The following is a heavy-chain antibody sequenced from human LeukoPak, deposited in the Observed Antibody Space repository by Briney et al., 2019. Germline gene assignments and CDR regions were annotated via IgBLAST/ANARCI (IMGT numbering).Heavy chain of an antibody. CDR2: IFYSGST. V-gene: IGHV4-39*01. Sequence: SETLSLTCTVSGGSISSSSYYWGWIRQPPGKGLEWIGSIFYSGSTYYNPSLESRVTISVDTSKNQFSLKLSSVTAADTAVYYCARQIAVGGEWAFDIWGQGTMVTVSS. D-gene: IGHD6-19*01. J-gene: IGHJ3*02. CDR1: GGSISSSSYY. CDR3: ARQIAVGGEWAFDI.